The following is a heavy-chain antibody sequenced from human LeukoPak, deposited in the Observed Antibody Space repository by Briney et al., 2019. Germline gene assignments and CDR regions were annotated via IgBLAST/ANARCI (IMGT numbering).Heavy chain of an antibody. CDR3: ARDGRP. V-gene: IGHV3-74*01. CDR2: IKNDGSIT. D-gene: IGHD3/OR15-3a*01. CDR1: GFAFSNYW. J-gene: IGHJ5*02. Sequence: GGSLRLSCAASGFAFSNYWMHWVRQAPGKGPVWVSRIKNDGSITNYADSVKGRFTISRDNAKNTLYLQMNSLRAEDTAVYYCARDGRPWGQGTLVTVSS.